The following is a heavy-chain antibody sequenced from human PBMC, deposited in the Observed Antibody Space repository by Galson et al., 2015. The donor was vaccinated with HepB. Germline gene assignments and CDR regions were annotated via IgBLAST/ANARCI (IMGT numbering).Heavy chain of an antibody. CDR3: ARSGTVLMVYAIHYGDWFDP. D-gene: IGHD2-8*01. Sequence: SVKVSCKASGGTFSSYAISWVRQVPGQGLEWMGGIIPIFGTANYAQKFQGRVTITADESTSTAYMELSSLRSEDTAVYYCARSGTVLMVYAIHYGDWFDPWGQGTLVTVSS. J-gene: IGHJ5*02. CDR2: IIPIFGTA. V-gene: IGHV1-69*13. CDR1: GGTFSSYA.